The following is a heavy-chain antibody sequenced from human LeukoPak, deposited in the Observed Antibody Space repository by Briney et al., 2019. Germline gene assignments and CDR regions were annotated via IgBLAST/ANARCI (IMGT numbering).Heavy chain of an antibody. V-gene: IGHV4-59*08. CDR3: ARHRDFWSGYYTGFDC. D-gene: IGHD3-3*01. Sequence: SETLSLTCTVSGGSISSYYWSWIRQPPGKGLEWIGYIYYSGSTNYNPSLKSRVTISVDTSKNQFSLKLSSVTAADTAVYYCARHRDFWSGYYTGFDCWGQGTLVTVSS. J-gene: IGHJ4*02. CDR1: GGSISSYY. CDR2: IYYSGST.